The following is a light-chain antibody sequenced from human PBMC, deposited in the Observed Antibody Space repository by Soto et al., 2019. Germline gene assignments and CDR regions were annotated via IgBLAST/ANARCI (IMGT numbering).Light chain of an antibody. CDR2: GNG. V-gene: IGLV1-40*01. Sequence: QAVVTQPPSVSGAPGQRVTISCTGSSSNIGAGYDVHWYRQLPGTAPKLLIFGNGNRPSGVPDRFSGSKSGTSASLVITGLQADDEADYYCQSYDRSLSVVFGGGTKLTVL. CDR1: SSNIGAGYD. J-gene: IGLJ2*01. CDR3: QSYDRSLSVV.